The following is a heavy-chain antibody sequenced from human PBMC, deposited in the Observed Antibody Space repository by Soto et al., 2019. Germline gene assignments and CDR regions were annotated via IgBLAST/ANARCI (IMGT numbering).Heavy chain of an antibody. J-gene: IGHJ4*02. CDR2: ISVYNGNK. V-gene: IGHV1-18*01. CDR1: GYTFSSYG. Sequence: QVQLVQSGAEVKKPGASVKVSCKASGYTFSSYGISWVRQGPGQGLEWMGWISVYNGNKMYAQKFQGRVTMTTDTSTSTAYMELSSLRSDDTAVYYCARDCSGGSCSTAYWGQGTLVTVSS. D-gene: IGHD2-15*01. CDR3: ARDCSGGSCSTAY.